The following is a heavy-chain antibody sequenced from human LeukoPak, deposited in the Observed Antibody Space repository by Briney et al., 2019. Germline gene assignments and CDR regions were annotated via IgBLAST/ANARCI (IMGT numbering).Heavy chain of an antibody. V-gene: IGHV3-23*01. CDR3: AKAAGTMIVVVSITTSTN. CDR2: ISGSGGNT. D-gene: IGHD3-22*01. J-gene: IGHJ4*02. Sequence: GGSLRLSCAASGFTFSSYAIYWVRQAPGKGLEWVSGISGSGGNTYFADSVKGRFTISRDNSKNTVYLQMNSLRAEDTAVYYCAKAAGTMIVVVSITTSTNWGQGTLVTVSS. CDR1: GFTFSSYA.